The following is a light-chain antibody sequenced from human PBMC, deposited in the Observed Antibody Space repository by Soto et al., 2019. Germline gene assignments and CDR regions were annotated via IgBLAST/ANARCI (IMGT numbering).Light chain of an antibody. CDR2: GAS. CDR3: QHYNNRPPWT. CDR1: ESISSN. Sequence: EIVMTQSPATLSVSPGERATLSCRASESISSNLAWYQQKPGQAPRLLIFGASSRASGISARFSGSRSGTEFTLTISSLQPEDFAVYYCQHYNNRPPWTFGQGTKVDNK. V-gene: IGKV3-15*01. J-gene: IGKJ1*01.